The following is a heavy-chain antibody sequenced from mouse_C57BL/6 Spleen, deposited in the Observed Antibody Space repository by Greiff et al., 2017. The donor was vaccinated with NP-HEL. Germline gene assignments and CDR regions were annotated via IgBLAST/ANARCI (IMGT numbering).Heavy chain of an antibody. V-gene: IGHV1-52*01. CDR3: AREGPRGYYAMDY. CDR1: GYTFTSYW. J-gene: IGHJ4*01. CDR2: IDPSDSET. Sequence: QVQLKQPGAELVRPGSSVKLSCKASGYTFTSYWMHWVKQRPIQGLEWIGNIDPSDSETHYNQKFKDKATLTVDKSSSTAYMQLSSLTSEDSAVYYCAREGPRGYYAMDYWGQGTSVTVSS.